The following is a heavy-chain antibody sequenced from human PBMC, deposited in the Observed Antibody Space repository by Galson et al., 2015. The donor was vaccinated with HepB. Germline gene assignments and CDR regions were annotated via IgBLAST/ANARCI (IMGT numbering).Heavy chain of an antibody. D-gene: IGHD6-13*01. CDR3: ARVKSLPTTGYSSHWYARYTMDV. Sequence: SLRLSCAASGFTFSSHALHWVRQTPGKGLEWVAVISYDGSNKYYADSVKGRFSISRDNSKNTLSLQMNSLRLDDTAVFYCARVKSLPTTGYSSHWYARYTMDVWGQGTTVTVSS. CDR1: GFTFSSHA. V-gene: IGHV3-30*04. CDR2: ISYDGSNK. J-gene: IGHJ6*02.